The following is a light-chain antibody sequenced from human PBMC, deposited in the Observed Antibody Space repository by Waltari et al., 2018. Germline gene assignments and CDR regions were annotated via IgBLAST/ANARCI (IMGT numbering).Light chain of an antibody. V-gene: IGKV3-11*01. Sequence: EIVLTQSPGTLSLSPGERATLSCRASQSVRNYLAWYQQKHGQAPRLLIYDASNRATGIPARFSGSGSGTDFTLTISSLEPEDFAVYYCQQRYNWPPVTFGGGTKVEIK. CDR1: QSVRNY. CDR2: DAS. CDR3: QQRYNWPPVT. J-gene: IGKJ4*01.